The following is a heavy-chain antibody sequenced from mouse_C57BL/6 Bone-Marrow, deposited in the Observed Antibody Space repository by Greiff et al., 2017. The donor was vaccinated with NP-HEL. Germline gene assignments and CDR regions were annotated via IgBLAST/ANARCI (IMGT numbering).Heavy chain of an antibody. CDR1: GFNIKDDY. D-gene: IGHD2-2*01. V-gene: IGHV14-4*01. J-gene: IGHJ4*01. CDR3: TTCGYGVYYYAMDY. Sequence: VQLQQSGAELVRPGASVKLSCTASGFNIKDDYMHWVKQRPEQGLEWIGWIDPENGDTEYASKFQGKATITADTSSNTAYLQLSSLTSEDTAVYYCTTCGYGVYYYAMDYWGQGTSVTVSS. CDR2: IDPENGDT.